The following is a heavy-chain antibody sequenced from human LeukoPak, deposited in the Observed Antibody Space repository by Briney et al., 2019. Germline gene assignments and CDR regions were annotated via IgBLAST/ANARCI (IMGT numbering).Heavy chain of an antibody. J-gene: IGHJ4*02. Sequence: GGSLRLSCAASGFTFSSYSMNWVRQAPGKGLEWVSYISSSSSTIYYADSVKGRFTISRDNAKNSLYLQMNSLRAEDTAVYYCASGDSSTHLVLGYWGQGTLVTVSS. D-gene: IGHD2-2*01. CDR1: GFTFSSYS. V-gene: IGHV3-48*01. CDR3: ASGDSSTHLVLGY. CDR2: ISSSSSTI.